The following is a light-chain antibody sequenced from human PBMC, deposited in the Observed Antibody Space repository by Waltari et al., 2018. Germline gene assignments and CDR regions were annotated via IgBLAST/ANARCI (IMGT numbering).Light chain of an antibody. CDR1: QSVDSY. V-gene: IGKV3-11*01. J-gene: IGKJ5*01. CDR2: DAS. CDR3: QQRSNWPPIT. Sequence: EIVLTQSPATLALSPGERANISCRASQSVDSYLAWYQQKPGQAPSLLIYDASNRATGIPARFSGSGSGTDFTLTISSLEPEDFAVYYCQQRSNWPPITFGQGTRLEIK.